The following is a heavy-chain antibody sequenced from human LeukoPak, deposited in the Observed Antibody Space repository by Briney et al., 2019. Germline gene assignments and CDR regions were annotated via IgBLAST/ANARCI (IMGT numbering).Heavy chain of an antibody. D-gene: IGHD3-10*01. J-gene: IGHJ4*02. V-gene: IGHV1-18*01. CDR3: ARRYYYGSGSPGLDY. CDR2: ISAYNGNT. CDR1: GYTFTSYG. Sequence: ASVKVSCKASGYTFTSYGISWVRQAPGQGREGMGLISAYNGNTNYAQKFHGRVTMTMDTSSSTDYMEPRRLRSDDTAVYYCARRYYYGSGSPGLDYWGQGTMVTVSS.